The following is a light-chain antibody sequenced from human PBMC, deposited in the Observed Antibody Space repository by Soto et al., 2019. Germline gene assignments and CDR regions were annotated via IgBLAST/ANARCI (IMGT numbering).Light chain of an antibody. CDR2: QDS. V-gene: IGLV3-1*01. Sequence: SYELTQPPSVYVSPGQTASITCSGDKWGDKYACWYQQKPGQSPVLVIYQDSKRPSGIPERFSGSNSGNTATLTISGTQAMDGADYYCQSWDSSTAHYVFGTGTKLPVL. CDR1: KWGDKY. CDR3: QSWDSSTAHYV. J-gene: IGLJ1*01.